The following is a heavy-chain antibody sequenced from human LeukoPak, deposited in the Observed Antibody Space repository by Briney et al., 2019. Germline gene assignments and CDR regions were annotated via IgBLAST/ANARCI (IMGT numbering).Heavy chain of an antibody. Sequence: ASVKVSCKASGYTFTGYYMHWVRQAPGQGLEWMGWINPNSGGTNYAQKFQGRVTMTRDTSISTAYMELSRLRSEDTAVYYCARAPSGRGSWYRVGVQHWGQGTLVTVSS. V-gene: IGHV1-2*02. CDR3: ARAPSGRGSWYRVGVQH. D-gene: IGHD6-13*01. CDR2: INPNSGGT. CDR1: GYTFTGYY. J-gene: IGHJ1*01.